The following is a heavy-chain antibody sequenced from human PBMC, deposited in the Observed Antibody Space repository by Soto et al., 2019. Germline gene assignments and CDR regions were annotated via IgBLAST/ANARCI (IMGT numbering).Heavy chain of an antibody. Sequence: QVQLQESGPGLLKPSQTLSLAFTVSCGSIDTDNYFWGWIRQAPGKGRAWIGHIYDGGRTYIKPYVKSGATISVDMSQHLLSLKLISVTAADTAVYYCARGPTSDKVDSWGQGILVTVSS. J-gene: IGHJ4*02. CDR2: IYDGGRT. CDR3: ARGPTSDKVDS. D-gene: IGHD2-15*01. V-gene: IGHV4-30-4*01. CDR1: CGSIDTDNYF.